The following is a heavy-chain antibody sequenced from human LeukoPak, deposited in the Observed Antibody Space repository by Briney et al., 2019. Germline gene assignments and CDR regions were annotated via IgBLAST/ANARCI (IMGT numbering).Heavy chain of an antibody. Sequence: ASVKVSCKASGGNFISYAISWVRQAPGQGLEWMGGIIPIFGTTNYAQRFQGRVTITADESTGTAYMELSSLRSEDTAVYYCASPVDPDTRLGLDFWGQGTLVTVSS. CDR1: GGNFISYA. J-gene: IGHJ4*02. V-gene: IGHV1-69*13. CDR2: IIPIFGTT. CDR3: ASPVDPDTRLGLDF.